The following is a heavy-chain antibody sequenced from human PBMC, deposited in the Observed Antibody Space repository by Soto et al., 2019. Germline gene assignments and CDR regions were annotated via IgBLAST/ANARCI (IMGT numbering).Heavy chain of an antibody. J-gene: IGHJ3*02. CDR3: ARDVCSPTSCCAFEI. V-gene: IGHV3-21*01. D-gene: IGHD2-2*01. CDR2: ISTSSSYI. Sequence: GGSLRLSCAASGFTFSSYSMNWVRQAPGKGLEWVSSISTSSSYIYYADSVKGRFTISRDNAKNSLYLQMNGLRAEDTAVYYCARDVCSPTSCCAFEIWGQGTMVTVSS. CDR1: GFTFSSYS.